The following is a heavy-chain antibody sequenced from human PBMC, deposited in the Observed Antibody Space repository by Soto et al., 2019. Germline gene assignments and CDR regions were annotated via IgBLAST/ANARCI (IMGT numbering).Heavy chain of an antibody. CDR2: ISGTSNTI. V-gene: IGHV3-11*01. Sequence: QVQVVESGGGLVKPGGSLRLSCAASGFTFSDYYMSWVRQAPGKGLEWLSSISGTSNTIYYADSVRGRFTISRDNAKSSLYLQMNSLRAEDTAVYYCARDRLDDSMDVWGKGTTVTVSS. CDR3: ARDRLDDSMDV. CDR1: GFTFSDYY. J-gene: IGHJ6*04. D-gene: IGHD3-3*01.